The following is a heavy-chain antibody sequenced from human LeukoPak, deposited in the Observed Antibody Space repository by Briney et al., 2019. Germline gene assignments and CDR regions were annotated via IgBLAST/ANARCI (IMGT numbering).Heavy chain of an antibody. V-gene: IGHV5-51*01. J-gene: IGHJ4*02. CDR1: GYSFTNYW. CDR2: IYPADSDT. Sequence: GESLKISCKGSGYSFTNYWIGWVRQMPGKGLEWMGIIYPADSDTTYSPSFQGQVTISADKSINTAYLQWNSLKASDTAMYYCARSTTYTSGSYYFDYWGQGTLVTVFS. D-gene: IGHD3-10*01. CDR3: ARSTTYTSGSYYFDY.